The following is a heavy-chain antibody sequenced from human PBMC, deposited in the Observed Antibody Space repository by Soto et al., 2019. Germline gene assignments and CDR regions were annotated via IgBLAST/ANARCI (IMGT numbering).Heavy chain of an antibody. CDR2: ISYDGSNK. Sequence: GRSLRLSCAASGFTFSSYGMHLVRQAPGKGLEWVAFISYDGSNKYYADSVKGRFTISRDNSKNTLYLQMNSLRAEDTAVYYCAKGGRFGVVITSNYYYYGMEVWGKVTKVTVSS. V-gene: IGHV3-30*18. D-gene: IGHD3-3*01. CDR3: AKGGRFGVVITSNYYYYGMEV. J-gene: IGHJ6*04. CDR1: GFTFSSYG.